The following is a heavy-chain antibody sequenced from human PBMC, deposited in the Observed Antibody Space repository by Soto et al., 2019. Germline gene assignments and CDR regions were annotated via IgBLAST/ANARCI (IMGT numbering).Heavy chain of an antibody. D-gene: IGHD3-3*01. CDR3: ARGTMLLRFLEWLPEGADYYYYGMDV. CDR2: ISAYNGNT. CDR1: AYCFTSYG. V-gene: IGHV1-18*01. Sequence: SVNGPCKGSAYCFTSYGISWVRLSPGQGLEWMGGISAYNGNTNYAQKLQCRVTMTTDTSTSTAYMELRSLRSDDTAVYYCARGTMLLRFLEWLPEGADYYYYGMDVCGQRTTVTVSS. J-gene: IGHJ6*02.